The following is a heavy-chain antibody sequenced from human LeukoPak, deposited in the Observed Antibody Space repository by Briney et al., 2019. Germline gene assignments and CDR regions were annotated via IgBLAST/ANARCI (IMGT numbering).Heavy chain of an antibody. CDR3: ARAGKGDDFWSGLTHYYYYYYMDV. D-gene: IGHD3-3*01. CDR1: GYTFTSYD. CDR2: MNPNSGNT. V-gene: IGHV1-8*03. Sequence: GASVKVSCKASGYTFTSYDINWVRQATGQGLEWMGWMNPNSGNTGYAQKFQGRVTITRNTSISTAYMELSSLRSEDTAVYYCARAGKGDDFWSGLTHYYYYYYMDVWGKGTTVTVSS. J-gene: IGHJ6*03.